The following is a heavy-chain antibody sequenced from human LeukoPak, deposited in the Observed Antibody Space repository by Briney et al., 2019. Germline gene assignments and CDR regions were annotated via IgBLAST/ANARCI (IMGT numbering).Heavy chain of an antibody. CDR1: GYTFTGYY. D-gene: IGHD2-15*01. Sequence: ASVKVSCQASGYTFTGYYMHWVRQAPGQGLEWMGWINPNSGGTNYAQKFQGRVTMTRDTSISTAYMELSRLRSDDTAVYYCARDRPYCSGGSCFAFDIWGQGTMVTVSS. CDR2: INPNSGGT. CDR3: ARDRPYCSGGSCFAFDI. V-gene: IGHV1-2*02. J-gene: IGHJ3*02.